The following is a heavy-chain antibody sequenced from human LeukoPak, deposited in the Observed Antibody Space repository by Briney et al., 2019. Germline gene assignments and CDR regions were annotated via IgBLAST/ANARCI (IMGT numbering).Heavy chain of an antibody. CDR1: GFTLGKYW. J-gene: IGHJ4*02. CDR3: ARDQYDTWSRRGNFDS. V-gene: IGHV3-7*03. CDR2: IKLDGSEK. Sequence: GGSLRLSCVASGFTLGKYWMSWVRQAPGKGLEWVANIKLDGSEKNYVDSVKGRFTISRDNTKNSLYLQMNSLRAEDTAVFYCARDQYDTWSRRGNFDSWGQGTLVIVSS. D-gene: IGHD3-3*01.